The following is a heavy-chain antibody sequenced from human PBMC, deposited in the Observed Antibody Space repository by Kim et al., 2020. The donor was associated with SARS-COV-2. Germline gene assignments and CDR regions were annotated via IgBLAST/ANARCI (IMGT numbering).Heavy chain of an antibody. CDR3: ASLQFDY. CDR2: ISYDGSNK. CDR1: GFTFSSYA. J-gene: IGHJ4*02. Sequence: GGSLRLSCAASGFTFSSYAMHWVRQAPGKGLEWVAVISYDGSNKYYADSVKGRFTISRDNSKNTLYLQMNSLRAEDTAVYYCASLQFDYWGQGTLVTVSS. V-gene: IGHV3-30-3*01.